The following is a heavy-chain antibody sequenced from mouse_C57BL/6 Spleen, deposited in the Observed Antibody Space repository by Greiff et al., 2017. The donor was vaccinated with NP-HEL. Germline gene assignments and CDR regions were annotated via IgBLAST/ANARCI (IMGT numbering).Heavy chain of an antibody. J-gene: IGHJ4*01. D-gene: IGHD3-2*02. V-gene: IGHV7-3*01. CDR3: ARYMGRAGYFYAMDY. Sequence: EVKLVESGGGLVQPGGSLSLSCAASGFTFTDYYMSWVRQPPGKALEWLGFIRTKANGYTTEYSASVKSRFTISRDNSQSILYLQMNALRAKNRATYYCARYMGRAGYFYAMDYWGQGTSVTVSS. CDR1: GFTFTDYY. CDR2: IRTKANGYTT.